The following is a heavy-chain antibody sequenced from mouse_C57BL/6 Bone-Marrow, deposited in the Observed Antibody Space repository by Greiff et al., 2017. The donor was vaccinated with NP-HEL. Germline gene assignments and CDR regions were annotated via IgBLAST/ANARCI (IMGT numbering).Heavy chain of an antibody. CDR2: ISYDGSN. D-gene: IGHD1-2*01. V-gene: IGHV3-6*01. Sequence: EVKLQESGPGLVKPSQSLSLTCSVTGYSITSGYYWNWIRQFPGNKLEWMGYISYDGSNKYNPSLKNRISITRDTSKNQFFLKLNSVTTEDTATYYCASSLLRSPGFAYWGQGTLVTVSA. CDR1: GYSITSGYY. CDR3: ASSLLRSPGFAY. J-gene: IGHJ3*01.